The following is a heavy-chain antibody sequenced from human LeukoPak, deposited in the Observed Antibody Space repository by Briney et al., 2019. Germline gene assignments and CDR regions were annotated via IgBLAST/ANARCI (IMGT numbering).Heavy chain of an antibody. J-gene: IGHJ3*02. Sequence: SVTDSCKASRGTFSSYAISGVRQAAGQELAWMGGIIPIFGTANYAQKFQGRVTITADESTSTAYMQLSSLRSEDTAVYYCAREMITFGGVIVNAFDIWGQGTMVTVSS. CDR3: AREMITFGGVIVNAFDI. D-gene: IGHD3-16*02. CDR1: RGTFSSYA. V-gene: IGHV1-69*13. CDR2: IIPIFGTA.